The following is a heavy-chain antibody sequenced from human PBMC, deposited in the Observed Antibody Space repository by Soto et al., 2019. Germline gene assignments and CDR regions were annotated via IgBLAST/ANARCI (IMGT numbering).Heavy chain of an antibody. J-gene: IGHJ4*02. V-gene: IGHV4-4*02. CDR1: GDSLTNNHW. CDR2: IWHTGRP. CDR3: VRDSRTGCSSINCYMH. D-gene: IGHD2-15*01. Sequence: QLQLRESGPGLVQPSGTLSLTCDVSGDSLTNNHWWSWVRQAPGKGLEWIGEIWHTGRPNYNPSLKRRVAISIDKSKNQFSLKLRSVTAADTAVYYCVRDSRTGCSSINCYMHWGQGTLVTVSS.